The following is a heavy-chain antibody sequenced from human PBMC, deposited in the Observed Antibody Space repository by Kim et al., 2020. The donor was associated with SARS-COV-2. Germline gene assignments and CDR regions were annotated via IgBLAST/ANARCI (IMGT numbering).Heavy chain of an antibody. V-gene: IGHV3-30*18. Sequence: GGSLRLSCAASGFTFSSYGMHWVRQAPGKGLEWVAVISYDGSNKYYADSVKGRFTISRDNSKNTLYLQMNSRRAEDTAVYYCAKTPLPGHYDFWSGYQRDYFDYWGQGTLVTVSS. J-gene: IGHJ4*02. CDR1: GFTFSSYG. D-gene: IGHD3-3*01. CDR2: ISYDGSNK. CDR3: AKTPLPGHYDFWSGYQRDYFDY.